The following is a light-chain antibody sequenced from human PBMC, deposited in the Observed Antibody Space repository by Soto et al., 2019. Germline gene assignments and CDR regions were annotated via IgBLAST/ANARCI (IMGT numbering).Light chain of an antibody. CDR1: SSDVGSYHL. J-gene: IGLJ2*01. CDR2: EGS. Sequence: QSALTQPASVSGSPGQSITISCTGTSSDVGSYHLVSWYQHHPGKAPKLIICEGSKRPSGISSRFSGSKSGNTASLTISGLQAEDEADYHCCSYAGFSTFVVFGGGTKVTVL. V-gene: IGLV2-23*03. CDR3: CSYAGFSTFVV.